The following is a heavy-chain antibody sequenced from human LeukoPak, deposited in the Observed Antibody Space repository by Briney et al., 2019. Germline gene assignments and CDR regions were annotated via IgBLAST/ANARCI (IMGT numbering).Heavy chain of an antibody. Sequence: PSETLSLTCTVSGGSISSGSYYWSWIRQPAGKGLERIGRIYTSGSTNYNPSLKSRVTISVDTSKNQFSLKLSSVTAADTAVYYCARVKGSSGWYVPWFDPWGQGTLVTVSS. CDR2: IYTSGST. CDR3: ARVKGSSGWYVPWFDP. CDR1: GGSISSGSYY. V-gene: IGHV4-61*02. D-gene: IGHD6-19*01. J-gene: IGHJ5*02.